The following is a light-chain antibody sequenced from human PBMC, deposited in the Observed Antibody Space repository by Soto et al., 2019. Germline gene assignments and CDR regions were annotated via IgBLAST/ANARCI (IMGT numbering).Light chain of an antibody. CDR3: QQSYSSPRT. Sequence: DIQMTQSPSSLSTSIGDRFTITCRASQRINIYLNWYRQKPGKAPELLIYSASNLQSGVPSRFSGSGSGTDFTLTISSLQPEDFATYYCQQSYSSPRTFGQGTKVDIK. V-gene: IGKV1-39*01. CDR2: SAS. J-gene: IGKJ1*01. CDR1: QRINIY.